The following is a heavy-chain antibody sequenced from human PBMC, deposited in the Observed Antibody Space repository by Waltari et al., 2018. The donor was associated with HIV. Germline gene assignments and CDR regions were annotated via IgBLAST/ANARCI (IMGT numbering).Heavy chain of an antibody. CDR1: GYSFTSYW. Sequence: EVQLVQSGAEVKKPGESLKISCKGSGYSFTSYWIGWVRQMPGKGLEWMGIIYPGDSDTRYSPSFQGQVTISAGKSISTAYLQWSSLKASDTAMYYCTRHLQYSSGWQNWFDPWGQGTLVTVSS. CDR2: IYPGDSDT. CDR3: TRHLQYSSGWQNWFDP. V-gene: IGHV5-51*01. J-gene: IGHJ5*02. D-gene: IGHD6-19*01.